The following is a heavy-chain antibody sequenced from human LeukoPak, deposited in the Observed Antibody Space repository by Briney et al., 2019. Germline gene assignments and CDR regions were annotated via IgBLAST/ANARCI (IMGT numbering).Heavy chain of an antibody. CDR2: IYYSGST. D-gene: IGHD7-27*01. CDR1: GGSISSGGYC. Sequence: PSQTLSLTCTVSGGSISSGGYCWSWIRQHPGKGLEWIGYIYYSGSTYYNPSLKSRVTISVDTSKNQFSLKLSSVTAADTAVYYRARAPGPGVGNDYWGQGTLVTVSS. CDR3: ARAPGPGVGNDY. V-gene: IGHV4-31*03. J-gene: IGHJ4*02.